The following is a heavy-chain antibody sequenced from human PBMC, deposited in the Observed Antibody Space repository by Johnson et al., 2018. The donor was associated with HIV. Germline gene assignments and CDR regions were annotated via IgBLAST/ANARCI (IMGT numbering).Heavy chain of an antibody. Sequence: VRQAPGKGLEWVAVISYDGSNKYYADSVKGRFTISRDNSKNTLYLQMNSLRAEDTAVYYCARDWSSWYTVDAFDIWGQGTMVTVSS. CDR2: ISYDGSNK. D-gene: IGHD6-13*01. V-gene: IGHV3-30*04. J-gene: IGHJ3*02. CDR3: ARDWSSWYTVDAFDI.